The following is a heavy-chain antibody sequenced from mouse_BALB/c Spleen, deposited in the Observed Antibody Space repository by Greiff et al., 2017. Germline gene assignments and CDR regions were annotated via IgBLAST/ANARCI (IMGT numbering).Heavy chain of an antibody. CDR2: ISSGGGST. Sequence: DVMLVESGGGLVKPGGSLKLSCAASGFAFSSYDMSWVRQTPEKRLEWVAYISSGGGSTYYPDTVKGRFTISRDNAKNTLYLQMSSLKSEDTAMYYCARHENGPYYFDYWGQGTTLTVSS. J-gene: IGHJ2*01. CDR1: GFAFSSYD. V-gene: IGHV5-12-1*01. CDR3: ARHENGPYYFDY.